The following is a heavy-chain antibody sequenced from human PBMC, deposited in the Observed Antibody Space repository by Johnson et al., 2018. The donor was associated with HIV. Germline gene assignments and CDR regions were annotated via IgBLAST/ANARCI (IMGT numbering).Heavy chain of an antibody. V-gene: IGHV3-30*02. J-gene: IGHJ3*02. CDR3: ANYGSGTFDI. Sequence: QMLLVESGGGLVQPGGSLRLSCAASGFTFSTYGMHWVRQAPGKGLEWVAFIRYDGSNKYYADSVKGRFTISRDNSKNSLYLQMNSLRAEDTAVYYCANYGSGTFDIWGQGTMVTVSS. D-gene: IGHD3-10*01. CDR2: IRYDGSNK. CDR1: GFTFSTYG.